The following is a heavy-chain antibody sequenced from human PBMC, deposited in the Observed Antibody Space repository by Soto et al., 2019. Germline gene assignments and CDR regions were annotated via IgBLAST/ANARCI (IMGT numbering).Heavy chain of an antibody. J-gene: IGHJ4*02. Sequence: QVQLVQSGAEVKKPGSSVKVSCTASGGASSTYTISWLRQTPGQGLEWMGRIIPMFGIAKYPQKFQDRLAKPADRAPHTAYMELGSLRSDDTAVYYCARGTPVPTYFFDSWGQGTLLTVSS. V-gene: IGHV1-69*02. D-gene: IGHD4-17*01. CDR1: GGASSTYT. CDR3: ARGTPVPTYFFDS. CDR2: IIPMFGIA.